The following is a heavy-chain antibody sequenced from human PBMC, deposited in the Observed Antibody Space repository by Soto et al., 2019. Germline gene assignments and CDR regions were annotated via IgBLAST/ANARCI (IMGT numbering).Heavy chain of an antibody. CDR3: ARLDYYDSSGYYYYYGMDV. V-gene: IGHV4-34*01. CDR2: INHSGST. Sequence: SAPLSLTCAICGASLGGYYWRWIRHPPGKGLEWIGEINHSGSTNYSPSFQRRVTISVDTSKNQFSLKLSSVTAADTAVYYCARLDYYDSSGYYYYYGMDVWGQGTTVT. CDR1: GASLGGYY. D-gene: IGHD3-22*01. J-gene: IGHJ6*02.